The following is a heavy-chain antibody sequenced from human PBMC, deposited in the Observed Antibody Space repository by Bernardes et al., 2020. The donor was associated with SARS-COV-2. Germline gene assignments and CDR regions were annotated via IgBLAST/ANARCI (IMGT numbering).Heavy chain of an antibody. J-gene: IGHJ6*02. CDR3: ARDFHRYCGGDCHYGMDV. Sequence: ASVKVSCKASGYTFTGYYMHWVRQAPGQGLEWMGWINPNSGGTNYAQKFQGWVTMTRDTSISTAYMELSRLRSDDTAVYYCARDFHRYCGGDCHYGMDVWGQGTTVTVSS. D-gene: IGHD2-21*02. V-gene: IGHV1-2*04. CDR1: GYTFTGYY. CDR2: INPNSGGT.